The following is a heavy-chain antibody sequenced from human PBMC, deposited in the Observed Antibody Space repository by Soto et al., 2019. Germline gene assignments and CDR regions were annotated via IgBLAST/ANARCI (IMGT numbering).Heavy chain of an antibody. D-gene: IGHD3-9*01. V-gene: IGHV3-9*01. Sequence: PGGSLRLSCAASGFTFDDYAMHWVRQAPGKGLEWVSGISWNSGSIGYADSVKGRFTISRDNAKNSLYLQMNSLRAEDTALYYCAKAGSPKLRYFDWSDYWGQGTLVTVSS. CDR1: GFTFDDYA. CDR3: AKAGSPKLRYFDWSDY. CDR2: ISWNSGSI. J-gene: IGHJ4*02.